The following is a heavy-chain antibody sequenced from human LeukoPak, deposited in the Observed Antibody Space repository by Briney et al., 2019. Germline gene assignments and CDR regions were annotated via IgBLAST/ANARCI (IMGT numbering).Heavy chain of an antibody. CDR3: ARDGGGYSYGYIDY. CDR2: ISRSGSTI. J-gene: IGHJ4*02. V-gene: IGHV3-48*03. D-gene: IGHD5-18*01. Sequence: AGGSLRLSCAASGFTFSSYEMNWVRQAPGKGLEWVSYISRSGSTIYYADSVKGRFTISRDNAKNSLYLQMNSLRAEDTAVYYCARDGGGYSYGYIDYWGQGTLVTVSS. CDR1: GFTFSSYE.